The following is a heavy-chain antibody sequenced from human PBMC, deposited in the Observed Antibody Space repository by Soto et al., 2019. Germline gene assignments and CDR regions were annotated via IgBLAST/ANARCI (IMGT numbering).Heavy chain of an antibody. CDR3: AISFQYDYTGSYSDY. J-gene: IGHJ4*02. D-gene: IGHD3-9*01. V-gene: IGHV4-34*01. CDR1: GGSLSGYS. CDR2: INHSGST. Sequence: PSETLSLTCAVYGGSLSGYSWSWIRQPSGKGLEWIGEINHSGSTNYNPSLKSRVTISVDTSKNQFSLNLTSVTAADTALYYCAISFQYDYTGSYSDYWGQGTLVTVSS.